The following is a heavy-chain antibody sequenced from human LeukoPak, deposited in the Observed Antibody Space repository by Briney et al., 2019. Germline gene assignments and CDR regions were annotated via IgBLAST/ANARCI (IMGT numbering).Heavy chain of an antibody. CDR2: ISGSGGST. Sequence: GGSLRLSCAASGFTFSSYAISWVRQAPGKGLEWVSAISGSGGSTYYADSVKGRFTISRDNSKNTLYLQMNSLRAEDTAVYYCAKDLPYYDSSGYEYWGQGTLVTVSS. D-gene: IGHD3-22*01. J-gene: IGHJ4*02. CDR1: GFTFSSYA. CDR3: AKDLPYYDSSGYEY. V-gene: IGHV3-23*01.